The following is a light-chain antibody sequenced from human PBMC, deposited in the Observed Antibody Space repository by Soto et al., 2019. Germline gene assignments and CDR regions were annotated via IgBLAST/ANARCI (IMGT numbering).Light chain of an antibody. J-gene: IGLJ2*01. V-gene: IGLV2-23*01. Sequence: QSVLTQPASVSGSPEQSITISCTGTNSDVGAYNLVSWYQQLPGKAPRLIIYEGTKRPSGISHRFSGSKSDNTASLTISGLRAEDEAHYHCCSYAGSRTFVFGGGTK. CDR1: NSDVGAYNL. CDR3: CSYAGSRTFV. CDR2: EGT.